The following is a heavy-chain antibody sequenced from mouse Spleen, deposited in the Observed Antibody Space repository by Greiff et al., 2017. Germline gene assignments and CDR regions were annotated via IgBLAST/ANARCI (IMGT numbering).Heavy chain of an antibody. CDR2: IDPENGGT. V-gene: IGHV1-15*01. Sequence: QVQLKQSGAELVRPGASVTLSCKAWGYKFTDYEMHWVKQTPVHGLEWIGAIDPENGGTAYNQKFKDKAILTADKSSNTAYMELRSLTSEDSVVYYSTRGITNWDTNWGQGTTLTVSS. J-gene: IGHJ2*01. D-gene: IGHD4-1*01. CDR1: GYKFTDYE. CDR3: TRGITNWDTN.